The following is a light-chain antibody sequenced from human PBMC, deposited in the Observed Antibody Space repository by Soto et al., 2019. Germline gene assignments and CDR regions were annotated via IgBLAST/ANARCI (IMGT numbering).Light chain of an antibody. CDR2: AAS. Sequence: DIQMTQSPSSLSASVGDRVTITCRASQGISTYLNWYQQKPGKAPKLLIYAASSLQSGVPSRFSGSGSETDFTLTISSLQPEDSATYYCQQSHSTPPTFGPGTKLEIK. CDR3: QQSHSTPPT. V-gene: IGKV1-39*01. CDR1: QGISTY. J-gene: IGKJ2*01.